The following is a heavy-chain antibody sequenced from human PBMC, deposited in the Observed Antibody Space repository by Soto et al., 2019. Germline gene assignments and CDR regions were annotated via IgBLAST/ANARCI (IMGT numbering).Heavy chain of an antibody. CDR2: ISAYNGNT. J-gene: IGHJ6*02. CDR1: GYTFTSYG. CDR3: ARWVELVSPTESGNDYYYYGMDV. Sequence: QVQLVQSGAEVKKPGASVKVSCRASGYTFTSYGISWVRQAPGQGREWMGWISAYNGNTNYAQKLQGRVTMTTDTSTSTAYMELRSLRSDDTAVYYCARWVELVSPTESGNDYYYYGMDVWGQGTTVTVSS. D-gene: IGHD6-6*01. V-gene: IGHV1-18*01.